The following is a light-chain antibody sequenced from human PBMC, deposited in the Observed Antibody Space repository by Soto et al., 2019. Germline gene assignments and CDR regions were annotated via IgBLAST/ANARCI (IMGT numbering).Light chain of an antibody. J-gene: IGKJ3*01. V-gene: IGKV1-27*01. CDR2: SAS. CDR1: QAISIY. Sequence: DIQLTQSPPSLSASVGDRVTITCRASQAISIYVAWYQQKPGKIPKLLIFSASSVQSGVPSRFSGSGSGADFTRTISNLQPEDLATYYCQKYNSAPLTFGPGTKVDLK. CDR3: QKYNSAPLT.